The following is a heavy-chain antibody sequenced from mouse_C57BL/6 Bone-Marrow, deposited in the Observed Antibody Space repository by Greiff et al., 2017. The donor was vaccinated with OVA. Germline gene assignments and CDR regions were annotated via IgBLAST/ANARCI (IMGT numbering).Heavy chain of an antibody. D-gene: IGHD1-1*01. CDR3: ARFGTTVVAFYYAMDY. CDR2: ILPGSGST. Sequence: QVQLKESGAELMKPGASVKLSCKATGYTFTGYWIEWVKQRPGHGLEWIGEILPGSGSTNYNEKFKGKATFTADTSSNTAYMQLSSLTTEDSAIYYCARFGTTVVAFYYAMDYWGQGTSVTVSS. V-gene: IGHV1-9*01. J-gene: IGHJ4*01. CDR1: GYTFTGYW.